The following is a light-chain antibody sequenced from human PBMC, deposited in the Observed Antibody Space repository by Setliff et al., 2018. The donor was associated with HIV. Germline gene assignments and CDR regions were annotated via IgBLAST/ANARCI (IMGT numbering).Light chain of an antibody. J-gene: IGLJ2*01. Sequence: SYELTQPPSVSVAPGKPARITCGGSNIGSRSVHWYQQKPGQAPVLVVYDDRDRPSGIPERFSGSNSVNTATLIISRVGAGDEADYYCRVWDSSSDHPVVFGGGTKVTV. CDR3: RVWDSSSDHPVV. CDR1: NIGSRS. CDR2: DDR. V-gene: IGLV3-21*03.